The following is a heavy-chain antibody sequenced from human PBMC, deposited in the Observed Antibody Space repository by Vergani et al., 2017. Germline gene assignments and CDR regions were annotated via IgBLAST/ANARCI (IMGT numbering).Heavy chain of an antibody. CDR3: ARNMVRGVRYYGMDV. J-gene: IGHJ6*02. D-gene: IGHD3-10*01. CDR1: GGSISSYY. CDR2: IYYSGST. V-gene: IGHV4-59*01. Sequence: QVQLQESGPGLVKPSGTLSLTCTVSGGSISSYYWSWIRQPPGKGLEWIGYIYYSGSTNYNPSLKSRVTISVDTSKNQFSLKLSSVTAADTAVYYCARNMVRGVRYYGMDVWGQGTTVTVSS.